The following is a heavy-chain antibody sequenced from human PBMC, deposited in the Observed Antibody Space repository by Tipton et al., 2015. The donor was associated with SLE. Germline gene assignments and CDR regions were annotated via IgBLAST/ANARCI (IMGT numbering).Heavy chain of an antibody. CDR3: ARGLDKNMLFNYFYS. V-gene: IGHV4-59*11. CDR1: AGSISGHQ. CDR2: VFDSGTT. D-gene: IGHD2-2*03. J-gene: IGHJ4*02. Sequence: TLSLTCTVSAGSISGHQWNWIRQPPGKGLEWLGYVFDSGTTNYNPSLKSRVTISVDTSKSHFSLKLRYVTAADTAQYYCARGLDKNMLFNYFYSWGQGTPVTVSS.